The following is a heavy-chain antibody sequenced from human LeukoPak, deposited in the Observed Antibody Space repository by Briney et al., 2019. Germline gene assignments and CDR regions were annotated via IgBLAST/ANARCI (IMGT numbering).Heavy chain of an antibody. D-gene: IGHD3-22*01. V-gene: IGHV3-23*01. Sequence: GGSLRLSCAASGFTFSSYAMSWVRQAPGKGLEWVSAISGSGGSTYYADSVKGRFTISRDNSKNTLYLQMNSLRAEDTAVYYCAKDFGYDSSGYYSSPFDYWGQGTLVTVSS. J-gene: IGHJ4*02. CDR1: GFTFSSYA. CDR3: AKDFGYDSSGYYSSPFDY. CDR2: ISGSGGST.